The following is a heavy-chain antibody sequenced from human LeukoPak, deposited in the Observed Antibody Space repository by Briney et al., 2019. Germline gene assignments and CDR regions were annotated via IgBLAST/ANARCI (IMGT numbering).Heavy chain of an antibody. V-gene: IGHV4-30-4*08. J-gene: IGHJ3*02. D-gene: IGHD3-3*01. CDR1: GFTFSSYA. CDR2: IYYSGRT. CDR3: ARVYDFWSGYSFGAFNI. Sequence: LRLSCAASGFTFSSYAMSWVRQAPGKGLEWIGYIYYSGRTYYNPSLKSRVSISVDTSKNQFSLKLSSVTAADTAVYYCARVYDFWSGYSFGAFNIWGQGTMVTVSS.